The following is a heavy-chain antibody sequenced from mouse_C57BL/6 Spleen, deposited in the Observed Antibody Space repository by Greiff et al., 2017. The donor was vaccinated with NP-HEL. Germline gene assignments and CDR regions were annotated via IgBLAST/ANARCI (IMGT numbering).Heavy chain of an antibody. J-gene: IGHJ3*01. CDR2: IYPGSGST. Sequence: QVQLQQSGAELVKPGASVKMSCKASGYTFTSYWITWVKQRPGQGLEWIGDIYPGSGSTNYNEKFKSKATLTVDTSSSTAYMQLSSLTSEDAAVYYCAITTVVAKFAYWGQGTLVTVSA. CDR1: GYTFTSYW. D-gene: IGHD1-1*01. CDR3: AITTVVAKFAY. V-gene: IGHV1-55*01.